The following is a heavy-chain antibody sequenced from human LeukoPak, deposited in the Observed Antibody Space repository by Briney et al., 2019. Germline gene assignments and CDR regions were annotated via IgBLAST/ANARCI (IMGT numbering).Heavy chain of an antibody. D-gene: IGHD6-19*01. CDR3: AKALAWGAVADPFDY. Sequence: PGGSLRLSCAASGFTFSNYGMHWARQAPGKGLEWVAVISYDGSIKYYADSVKGRFTISRDNSKNTLYLQMNSLRAEDTAVYYCAKALAWGAVADPFDYWGQGTLVTVSS. J-gene: IGHJ4*02. V-gene: IGHV3-30*18. CDR2: ISYDGSIK. CDR1: GFTFSNYG.